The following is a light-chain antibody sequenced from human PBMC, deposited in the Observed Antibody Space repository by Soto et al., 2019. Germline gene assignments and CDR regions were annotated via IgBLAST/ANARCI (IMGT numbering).Light chain of an antibody. Sequence: QSALTQHASVSGSPGRSITISCTGTSSDVGGYNNVSWYQQHPGKAPKLMIYDVSNRPSGVSNRFSGSKSGNTAALTISGLQAEDEADYYCSSYTSSSTVVFGGGTKGTVL. CDR1: SSDVGGYNN. CDR2: DVS. CDR3: SSYTSSSTVV. J-gene: IGLJ2*01. V-gene: IGLV2-14*01.